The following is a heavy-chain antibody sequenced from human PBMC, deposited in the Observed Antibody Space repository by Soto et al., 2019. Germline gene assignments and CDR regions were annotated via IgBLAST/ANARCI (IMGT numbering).Heavy chain of an antibody. D-gene: IGHD3-22*01. V-gene: IGHV4-59*01. J-gene: IGHJ2*01. CDR3: ARAKRDYYYDSSGYRISYWYFDL. CDR2: IYYSGST. CDR1: GGSISSYY. Sequence: QVQLQESGPGLVKPSETLSLTCTVSGGSISSYYWSWIRQPPGKGLEWIGYIYYSGSTNYNPSLKSRVTISVDTSKNQFSLKLSSVTAADTAVYYCARAKRDYYYDSSGYRISYWYFDLWGRGTLVTVSS.